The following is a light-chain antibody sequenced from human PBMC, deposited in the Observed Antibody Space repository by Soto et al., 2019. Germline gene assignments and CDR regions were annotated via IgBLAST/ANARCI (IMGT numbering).Light chain of an antibody. CDR2: DAS. CDR3: QQYYDWPIT. V-gene: IGKV3D-20*02. J-gene: IGKJ5*01. Sequence: EIVLTQSPDTLSLSPGERATLSCRASQSVRSERLAWYQQKRGQAPTLLIFDASSRASGTPERFSGSGSGTDFTLTISRLEPEDFAVYYCQQYYDWPITFGQGTRLEIK. CDR1: QSVRSER.